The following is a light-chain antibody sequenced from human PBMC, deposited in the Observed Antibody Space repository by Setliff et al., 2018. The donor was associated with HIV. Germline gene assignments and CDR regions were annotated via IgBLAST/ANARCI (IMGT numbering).Light chain of an antibody. CDR2: DVT. J-gene: IGLJ1*01. CDR1: SSDVGGYNY. Sequence: QSALAQPASVSGSPGQSITISCTGTSSDVGGYNYVSWYQQQPGKAPKLMIYDVTKRPSGVSDRFSGSKSGNTASLTISGLQTEDEADYYCCSYTSSLTYVFGTGTKVTVL. V-gene: IGLV2-14*03. CDR3: CSYTSSLTYV.